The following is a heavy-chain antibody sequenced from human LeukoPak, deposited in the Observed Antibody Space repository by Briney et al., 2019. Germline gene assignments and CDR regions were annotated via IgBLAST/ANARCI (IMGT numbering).Heavy chain of an antibody. V-gene: IGHV3-21*01. CDR1: GFTFSSYS. Sequence: GGSLRLSCAASGFTFSSYSMNWVRQAPGKGLEWVSSISSSSSYIYYADSVKGRFTISRDNSKNTLYLQMNSLRAEDTAVYYCAGEGYYYDSSGYYYAFDIWGQGTMVTVSS. CDR2: ISSSSSYI. D-gene: IGHD3-22*01. CDR3: AGEGYYYDSSGYYYAFDI. J-gene: IGHJ3*02.